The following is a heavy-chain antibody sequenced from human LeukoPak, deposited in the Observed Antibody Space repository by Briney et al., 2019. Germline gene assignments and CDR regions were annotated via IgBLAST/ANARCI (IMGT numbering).Heavy chain of an antibody. Sequence: SETLSLTCIVSGGSISSSSYYWGWIRQPPGRGLEWIGSIYYSGSTYYNPSLKSRVTISVDTSKNQFSLKLSSVTAADTAVYYCARDQVDYYYDSSGYSLWGQGTLVTVSS. V-gene: IGHV4-39*07. CDR3: ARDQVDYYYDSSGYSL. J-gene: IGHJ4*02. CDR1: GGSISSSSYY. CDR2: IYYSGST. D-gene: IGHD3-22*01.